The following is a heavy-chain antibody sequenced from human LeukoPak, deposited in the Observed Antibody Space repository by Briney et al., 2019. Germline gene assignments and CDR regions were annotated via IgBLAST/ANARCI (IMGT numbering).Heavy chain of an antibody. CDR3: ARVVGTAIDY. CDR2: IKQHGCKT. Sequence: GGSLRLSCAASGFTFGSYWMRWVRQAPGKGLELVANIKQHGCKTYYVDSVKVRFTSSRDNGKNSLDLQMNSLRAEDTAVFYCARVVGTAIDYWGQGTLVTVSS. D-gene: IGHD1-1*01. CDR1: GFTFGSYW. J-gene: IGHJ4*02. V-gene: IGHV3-7*01.